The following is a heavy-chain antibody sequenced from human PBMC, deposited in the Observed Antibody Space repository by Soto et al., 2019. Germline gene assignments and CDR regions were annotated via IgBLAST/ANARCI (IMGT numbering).Heavy chain of an antibody. CDR3: ARGAQWWGGSCRFDY. Sequence: GASVKVSCKASGYTITSYGISWVRQAPGQGLEWMGWISAYNGNTNYAQKLQGRVTMTTDTSTSTAYMELRSLRSDDTAVYYCARGAQWWGGSCRFDYWGQGTLVTVSS. V-gene: IGHV1-18*01. CDR1: GYTITSYG. J-gene: IGHJ4*02. D-gene: IGHD2-15*01. CDR2: ISAYNGNT.